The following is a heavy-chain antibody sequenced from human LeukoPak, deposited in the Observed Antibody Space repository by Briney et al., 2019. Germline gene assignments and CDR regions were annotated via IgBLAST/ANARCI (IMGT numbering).Heavy chain of an antibody. CDR1: GFTFSSYA. CDR3: ARAHYYDSKYFDY. Sequence: GSLRLSCAASGFTFSSYAMSWVRQPPGKGLEWIGSIYYSGSTYYNPSLKSRVTISVDTSKNQFSLKLSSVTAADTAVYYCARAHYYDSKYFDYWGQGTLVTVSS. D-gene: IGHD3-22*01. V-gene: IGHV4-39*01. CDR2: IYYSGST. J-gene: IGHJ4*02.